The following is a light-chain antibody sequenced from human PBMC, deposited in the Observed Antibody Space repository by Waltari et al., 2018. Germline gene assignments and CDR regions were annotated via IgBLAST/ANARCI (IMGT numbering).Light chain of an antibody. CDR3: CSYAGGGSLI. V-gene: IGLV2-23*02. Sequence: QSALTQPASVSGSPGQSITISCTGDSRNIGQYNLISWYQLSPGKAPNLVIFEVYKRPSGASIRFSGAKSGNTASLTISGLQADDEGDYYCCSYAGGGSLIFGGGTKLTV. J-gene: IGLJ2*01. CDR2: EVY. CDR1: SRNIGQYNL.